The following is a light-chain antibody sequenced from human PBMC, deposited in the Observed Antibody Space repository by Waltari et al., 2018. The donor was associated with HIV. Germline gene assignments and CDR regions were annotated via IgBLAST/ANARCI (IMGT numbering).Light chain of an antibody. CDR3: QQYKNLPLT. J-gene: IGKJ3*01. CDR1: QDINNY. Sequence: DIQMTQSPSSLSASVGDRVTITCQASQDINNYLNWYQQKPGKAPKLLIYDASNLETGVPSRFSGSGSGTDFSFTISSLQPEDIATYYCQQYKNLPLTFGPGTTVDLK. V-gene: IGKV1-33*01. CDR2: DAS.